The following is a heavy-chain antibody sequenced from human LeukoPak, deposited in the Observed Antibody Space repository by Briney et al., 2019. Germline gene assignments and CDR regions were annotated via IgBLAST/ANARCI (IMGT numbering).Heavy chain of an antibody. V-gene: IGHV1-2*02. Sequence: ASVKVSCKASGYTLTGYYMHWVRQARGQGLEWMGWINPNSGGTNYAQKFQGRVTMTRDTSISTAYMELSRLRSDDTAVYYCATLGDKGIAAAGGYWGQGTLVTVSS. CDR1: GYTLTGYY. CDR3: ATLGDKGIAAAGGY. D-gene: IGHD6-13*01. J-gene: IGHJ4*02. CDR2: INPNSGGT.